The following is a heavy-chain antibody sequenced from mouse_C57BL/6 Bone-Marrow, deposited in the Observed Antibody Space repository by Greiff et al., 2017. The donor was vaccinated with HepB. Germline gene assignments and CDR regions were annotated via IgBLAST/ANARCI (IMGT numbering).Heavy chain of an antibody. CDR3: ARGAGTDAMDY. CDR2: IDPSDSYT. CDR1: GYTFTSYW. D-gene: IGHD4-1*01. V-gene: IGHV1-50*01. J-gene: IGHJ4*01. Sequence: QVQLQQPGAELVKPGASVKLSCKASGYTFTSYWMQWVKQRPGQGLEWIGEIDPSDSYTNYNQKFKGKATLTVDTSSSTAYMQLSSLTSEDSAVYYCARGAGTDAMDYWGQGTSVTVSS.